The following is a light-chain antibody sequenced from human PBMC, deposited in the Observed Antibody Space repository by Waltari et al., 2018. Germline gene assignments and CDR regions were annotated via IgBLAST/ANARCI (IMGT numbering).Light chain of an antibody. V-gene: IGKV1-5*03. Sequence: DIQMTQSPSTLSVSVGDRVTITCRASQSISSWLAWYQQKPGKAPKVLIYKASSLQSGVPSSFSGSGSGTEFTLTISSLQPDDFATYYCQQYISLWTFGQGTKVEIK. CDR2: KAS. CDR1: QSISSW. CDR3: QQYISLWT. J-gene: IGKJ1*01.